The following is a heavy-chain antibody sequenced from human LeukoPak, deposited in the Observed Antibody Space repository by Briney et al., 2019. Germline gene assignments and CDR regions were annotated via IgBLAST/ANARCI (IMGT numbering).Heavy chain of an antibody. Sequence: GGSLRLSCAASGFTFSSYWMHWVRQAPGEGLVWVSRIKSDGKTNYADSVKGRFTISRDNAKNTVSLQMNSLRAEDTGVYYCARAPSEIGGYYPEYFRHWGQGTLVTVSS. CDR2: IKSDGKT. CDR3: ARAPSEIGGYYPEYFRH. CDR1: GFTFSSYW. D-gene: IGHD3-22*01. V-gene: IGHV3-74*01. J-gene: IGHJ1*01.